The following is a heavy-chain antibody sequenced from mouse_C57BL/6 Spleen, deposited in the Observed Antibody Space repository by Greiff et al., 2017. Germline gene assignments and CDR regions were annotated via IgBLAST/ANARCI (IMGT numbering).Heavy chain of an antibody. D-gene: IGHD1-1*01. Sequence: QVHVKQSGTELVKPGASVKLSCKASGYTFTSYWMHWVKQRPGQGLEWIGNINPSNGGTNYNEKFKSKATLTVDKSSSTAYMQLSSLTSEDSAVYYCARGSSYEYFDVWGTGTTVTVSS. CDR1: GYTFTSYW. CDR2: INPSNGGT. J-gene: IGHJ1*03. V-gene: IGHV1-53*01. CDR3: ARGSSYEYFDV.